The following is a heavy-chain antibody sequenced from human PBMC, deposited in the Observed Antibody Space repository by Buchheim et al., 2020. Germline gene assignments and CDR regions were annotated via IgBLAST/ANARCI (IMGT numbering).Heavy chain of an antibody. CDR2: IKSKTDGGTT. CDR1: GFTFSNAW. Sequence: EVQLVESGGGLVKPGGSLRLSCAASGFTFSNAWMSWVRQAPGKGLEWVGRIKSKTDGGTTDYAAPVKGRFTISRDASKNTLYLQMNSLKTEDTAVYYCTTEEYSSSSDYYYYYGMDVWGQGTT. J-gene: IGHJ6*02. V-gene: IGHV3-15*01. D-gene: IGHD6-6*01. CDR3: TTEEYSSSSDYYYYYGMDV.